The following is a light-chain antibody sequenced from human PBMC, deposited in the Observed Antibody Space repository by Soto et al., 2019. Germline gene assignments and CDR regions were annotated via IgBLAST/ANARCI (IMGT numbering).Light chain of an antibody. V-gene: IGKV1-39*01. CDR2: VAP. Sequence: DIQMNHSPSSLSASVGDSVTITCRASQNIETYLNCYQVKPGKAPKLLLSVAPGFQGEVPSYFSGSGSGTDFTLTISSLQPEDFATYYCQQNYNSPRTFGQGTKVEIK. J-gene: IGKJ1*01. CDR1: QNIETY. CDR3: QQNYNSPRT.